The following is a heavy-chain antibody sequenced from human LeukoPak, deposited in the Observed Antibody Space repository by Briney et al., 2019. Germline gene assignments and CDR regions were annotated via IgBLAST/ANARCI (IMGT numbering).Heavy chain of an antibody. J-gene: IGHJ4*02. V-gene: IGHV4-4*08. CDR3: ARGVGSCSGGNCYQFDY. D-gene: IGHD2-15*01. Sequence: SETLSLTCTVSGDSISSYYWSWIRQPPGKGLEWIGTIYNSGNTHHNPSLRSRVTISVDTSKNQFSLKLSSVTAADTAVYYCARGVGSCSGGNCYQFDYWGQGTLVTVSS. CDR2: IYNSGNT. CDR1: GDSISSYY.